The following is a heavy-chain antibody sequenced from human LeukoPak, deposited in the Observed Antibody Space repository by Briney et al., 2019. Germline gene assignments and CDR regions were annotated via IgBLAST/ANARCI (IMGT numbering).Heavy chain of an antibody. CDR2: ISPDGRNK. D-gene: IGHD1-26*01. Sequence: GGSLRLSCAASGFTLSDYWMNWVRQAPGKGPVWVSHISPDGRNKAYADSVKGRFTISRDSSKNTLYLQMNSLRVGDTAVYYCVREGGGTTTYVCWGEGTLVTVSS. V-gene: IGHV3-74*01. CDR3: VREGGGTTTYVC. CDR1: GFTLSDYW. J-gene: IGHJ4*02.